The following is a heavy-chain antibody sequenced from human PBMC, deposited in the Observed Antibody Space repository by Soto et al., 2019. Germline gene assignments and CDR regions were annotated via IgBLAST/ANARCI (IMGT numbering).Heavy chain of an antibody. Sequence: QVQLVESGGGVVQPGRSLRLSCAASGFTFSSYGMHWVRQAPDKGLEWVAVIWYDGSNKYYADSVKGRFTISRDNSKNTLYLQMNNLRAEDTAVYYCASEYCSGGRCYYYGMDVWGQGTTVTVSS. V-gene: IGHV3-33*01. CDR1: GFTFSSYG. J-gene: IGHJ6*02. D-gene: IGHD2-15*01. CDR2: IWYDGSNK. CDR3: ASEYCSGGRCYYYGMDV.